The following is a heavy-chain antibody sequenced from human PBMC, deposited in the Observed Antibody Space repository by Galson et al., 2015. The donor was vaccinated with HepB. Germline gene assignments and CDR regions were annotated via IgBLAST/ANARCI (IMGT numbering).Heavy chain of an antibody. CDR1: GFTFSSYA. V-gene: IGHV3-23*01. Sequence: SLRLSCAASGFTFSSYATHWVRQAPGKGLEWVSAISGSGGSTYYADSVKGRFTISRDNSKNTLYLQMNSLRAEDTAVYYCAKDRSTLGVRGVINYYGMDVWGQGTTVTVSS. D-gene: IGHD3-10*01. J-gene: IGHJ6*02. CDR3: AKDRSTLGVRGVINYYGMDV. CDR2: ISGSGGST.